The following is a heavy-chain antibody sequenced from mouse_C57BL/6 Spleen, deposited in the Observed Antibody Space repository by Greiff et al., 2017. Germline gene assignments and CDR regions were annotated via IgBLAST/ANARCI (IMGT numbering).Heavy chain of an antibody. Sequence: DVKLQESGPVLVKPGASVKMSCKASGYTFTDYYMNWVKQSHGKSLEWIGVINPYNGGTSYNQKFKGKATLTVDKSSSTAYMELNSLTSEDSAVYYCARRYYGSSSYYFDYWGQGTTLTVSS. V-gene: IGHV1-19*01. CDR2: INPYNGGT. CDR3: ARRYYGSSSYYFDY. J-gene: IGHJ2*01. D-gene: IGHD1-1*01. CDR1: GYTFTDYY.